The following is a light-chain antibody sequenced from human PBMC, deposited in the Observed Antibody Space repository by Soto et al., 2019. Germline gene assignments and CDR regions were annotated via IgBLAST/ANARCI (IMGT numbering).Light chain of an antibody. CDR3: NQYNTYWT. V-gene: IGKV1-5*03. J-gene: IGKJ1*01. CDR1: QSISSW. Sequence: IQLTPYPSTLSASVGDRVTMTGRASQSISSWLAWYQQKPGKAPKLLIYKASSLESGVPSRFSGSGSGTEFTLSISSLQPDDFATYYCNQYNTYWTFGQGTKVDIK. CDR2: KAS.